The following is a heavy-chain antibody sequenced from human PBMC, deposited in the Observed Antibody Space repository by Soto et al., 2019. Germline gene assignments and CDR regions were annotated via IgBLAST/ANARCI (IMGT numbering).Heavy chain of an antibody. V-gene: IGHV1-69*13. CDR3: AKYYYDSSGYYSDYCGMDV. J-gene: IGHJ6*02. CDR1: GGTFSSYA. D-gene: IGHD3-22*01. CDR2: IIPIFGTA. Sequence: SVKVSCKASGGTFSSYAISWVRQAPGQGLEWMGGIIPIFGTANYAQKFQGRVTITADESTSTAYMELSSLRSEDTAVYYCAKYYYDSSGYYSDYCGMDVWGQGTTVTVSS.